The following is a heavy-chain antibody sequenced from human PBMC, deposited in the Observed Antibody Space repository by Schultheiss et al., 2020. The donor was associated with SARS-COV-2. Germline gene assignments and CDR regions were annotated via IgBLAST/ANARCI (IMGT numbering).Heavy chain of an antibody. Sequence: GGSLRLSCAASGFTFSSNCMHWVRQAPGKGLVWVSRINNDGSNAVYADSVKGRFIVSRDNAKNTLYLQMNSLRAEDTAVYYCAKVRGRTVTTVPTFDYWGQGTLVTVSS. CDR3: AKVRGRTVTTVPTFDY. CDR2: INNDGSNA. D-gene: IGHD4-17*01. CDR1: GFTFSSNC. V-gene: IGHV3-74*01. J-gene: IGHJ4*02.